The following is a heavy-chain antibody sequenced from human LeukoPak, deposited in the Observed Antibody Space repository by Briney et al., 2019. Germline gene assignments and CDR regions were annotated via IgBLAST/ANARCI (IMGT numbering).Heavy chain of an antibody. V-gene: IGHV1-2*02. CDR2: INPNSDGT. Sequence: GASVKVSCKASGYTFTGYYMHWVRQAPGQGLEWMGWINPNSDGTNYAQKFQGRVTMTRDTSISTAYMELSRLRSDDTAVYYCASVSGAYCSGGSCYDYYYYGMDVWGQGTTVTVSS. CDR3: ASVSGAYCSGGSCYDYYYYGMDV. CDR1: GYTFTGYY. D-gene: IGHD2-15*01. J-gene: IGHJ6*02.